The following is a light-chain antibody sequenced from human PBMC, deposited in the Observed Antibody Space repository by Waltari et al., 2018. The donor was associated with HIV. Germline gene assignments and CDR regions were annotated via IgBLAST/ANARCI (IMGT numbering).Light chain of an antibody. Sequence: QSALTPPAPVSGSPEQSTTICRPGTSIHTGHYNTVSWYPLPPGKAPKLIIYEDNKRPSGVSNRFSGSKSADTASLTSSGLQAEDEADYYCCAYAGGLEFGGGTKLTVL. CDR1: SIHTGHYNT. CDR3: CAYAGGLE. J-gene: IGLJ2*01. CDR2: EDN. V-gene: IGLV2-23*01.